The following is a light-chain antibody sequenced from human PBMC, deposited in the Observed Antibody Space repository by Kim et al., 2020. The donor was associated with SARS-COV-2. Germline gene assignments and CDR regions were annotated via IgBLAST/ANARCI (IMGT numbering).Light chain of an antibody. CDR3: CSYAGSSTWV. CDR1: SGDVGGYNL. CDR2: EVT. J-gene: IGLJ3*02. V-gene: IGLV2-23*02. Sequence: GPSVPIFCTGGSGDVGGYNLVSWYQQNPGTAPKVLIYEVTKRPSGVSDRFSGSKSGSTASLTISGLQGEDEADYYCCSYAGSSTWVFGGGTQLTVL.